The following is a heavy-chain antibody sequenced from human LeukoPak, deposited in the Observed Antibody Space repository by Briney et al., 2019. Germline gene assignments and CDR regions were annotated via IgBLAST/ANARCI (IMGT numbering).Heavy chain of an antibody. CDR1: GITFSSYS. Sequence: GGSLRLSCGASGITFSSYSMNWVRQAPGKGLEWVSYISSSGSAKYYADSVKGRFTISRDNARNTLYLQMNSLRAEDTAVYFCARGGLSIMGYWGQGTLVTVSS. V-gene: IGHV3-48*01. CDR3: ARGGLSIMGY. CDR2: ISSSGSAK. D-gene: IGHD2/OR15-2a*01. J-gene: IGHJ4*02.